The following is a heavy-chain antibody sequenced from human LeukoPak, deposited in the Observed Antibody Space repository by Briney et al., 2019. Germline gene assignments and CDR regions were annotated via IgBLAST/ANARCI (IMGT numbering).Heavy chain of an antibody. V-gene: IGHV3-7*05. J-gene: IGHJ4*02. CDR2: IKQDGSEK. D-gene: IGHD1-1*01. CDR3: ARGWNGFDY. CDR1: GFNFNLFW. Sequence: GGSLRLSCAASGFNFNLFWITWVRQAPGKGLQWVANIKQDGSEKYYVDSVKGRFTISRDDAKKTLYLQMNSLRAEDTAVYYCARGWNGFDYWGQGTLVAVSS.